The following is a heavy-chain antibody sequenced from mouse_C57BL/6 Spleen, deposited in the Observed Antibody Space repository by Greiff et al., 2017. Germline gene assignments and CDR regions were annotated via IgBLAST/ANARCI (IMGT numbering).Heavy chain of an antibody. CDR2: IRLKSDNYAT. CDR3: TDSDYYGSSWYFDV. J-gene: IGHJ1*03. Sequence: EVKLVESGGGLVQPGGSMKLSCVASGFTFSNYWMNWVRQSPEKGLEWVAQIRLKSDNYATHYAESVKGRFTISRDDSKSSVYLQMNNLRAEDTGIYYCTDSDYYGSSWYFDVWGTGTTVTVSS. D-gene: IGHD1-1*01. CDR1: GFTFSNYW. V-gene: IGHV6-3*01.